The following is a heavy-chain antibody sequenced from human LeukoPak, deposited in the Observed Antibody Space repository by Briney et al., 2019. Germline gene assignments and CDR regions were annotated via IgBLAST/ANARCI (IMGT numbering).Heavy chain of an antibody. CDR2: IILIFGVP. V-gene: IGHV1-69*04. CDR1: GGTFSSYV. CDR3: ARVAAGSDWYFDL. J-gene: IGHJ2*01. Sequence: SVKVSCKASGGTFSSYVISWVRRAPGQGLEWMGRIILIFGVPNYAQRFQGRVTITADKSTSTAYMELSSLRSDDTAVYYCARVAAGSDWYFDLWGRGTLSLSPQ. D-gene: IGHD6-13*01.